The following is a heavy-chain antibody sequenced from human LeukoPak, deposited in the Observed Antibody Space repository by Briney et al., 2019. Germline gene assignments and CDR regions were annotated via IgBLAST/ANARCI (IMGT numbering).Heavy chain of an antibody. Sequence: GGSLRLSCAASGFTFSSYGMHWVRQAPGKGLEWVAFIRYDGSNKYYADSVKGRFTISRDNSKNTLYLQMNSLRAEDTAVYYCAKDPAKEGYYHYYMDVWGKGTTVTVSS. CDR3: AKDPAKEGYYHYYMDV. D-gene: IGHD2-2*01. CDR2: IRYDGSNK. J-gene: IGHJ6*03. CDR1: GFTFSSYG. V-gene: IGHV3-30*02.